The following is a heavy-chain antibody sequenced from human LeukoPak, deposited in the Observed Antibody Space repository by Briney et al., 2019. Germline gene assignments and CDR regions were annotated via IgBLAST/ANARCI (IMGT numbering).Heavy chain of an antibody. V-gene: IGHV3-48*03. CDR1: GFTFSGYE. CDR2: ISSSGSTI. CDR3: AATYSGNWEFDY. Sequence: RTGGSLRLSCAASGFTFSGYEMNWVRQAPGKGLEWVSYISSSGSTIYYADSVKGRFTISRDNARNSLYLQMNSLRAEDTALYYCAATYSGNWEFDYWGQGTLVTVSS. J-gene: IGHJ4*02. D-gene: IGHD1-26*01.